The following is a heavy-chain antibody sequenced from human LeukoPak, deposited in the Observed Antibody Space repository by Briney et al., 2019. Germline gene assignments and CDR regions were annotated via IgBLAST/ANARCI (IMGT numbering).Heavy chain of an antibody. J-gene: IGHJ4*02. CDR2: INHSGST. CDR3: ARGRLLEGPAMEDY. CDR1: GGSFSGYY. D-gene: IGHD3-3*01. V-gene: IGHV4-34*01. Sequence: SETLSLTCAVYGGSFSGYYCSWIRQPPGKGLEWIGEINHSGSTNYNPSLKSRVTISVDTSKNQFSLKLSSVTAADTAVYYCARGRLLEGPAMEDYWGQGTLVTVSS.